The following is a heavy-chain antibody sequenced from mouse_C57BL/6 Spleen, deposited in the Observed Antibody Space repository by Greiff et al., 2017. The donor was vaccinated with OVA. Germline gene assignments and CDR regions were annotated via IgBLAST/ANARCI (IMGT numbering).Heavy chain of an antibody. CDR3: ARRLTTVVATGDYAMDY. CDR2: IYIGNGYT. V-gene: IGHV1-58*01. J-gene: IGHJ4*01. Sequence: EVQRVESGAELVRPGSSVKMSCKTSGYTFTSYGINWVKQRPGQGLEWIGYIYIGNGYTEYNEKFKGKATLTSDTSSSTAYMQLSSLTSEDSAIYFCARRLTTVVATGDYAMDYWGQGTSVTVSS. CDR1: GYTFTSYG. D-gene: IGHD1-1*01.